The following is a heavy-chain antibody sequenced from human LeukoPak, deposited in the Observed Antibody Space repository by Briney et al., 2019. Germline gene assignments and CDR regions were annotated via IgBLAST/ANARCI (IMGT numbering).Heavy chain of an antibody. CDR2: IYYSGST. J-gene: IGHJ4*02. CDR1: GASVSSGSYY. CDR3: ARVVFTSGYTPTGPSFDY. D-gene: IGHD3-3*01. V-gene: IGHV4-61*01. Sequence: SETLSLTCNVSGASVSSGSYYWSWIRQPPGKELEWIGYIYYSGSTSYNPSLKSRVTISVDTSKNQFSLKLSSVTAADTAVYYCARVVFTSGYTPTGPSFDYWGQGTLVTVSS.